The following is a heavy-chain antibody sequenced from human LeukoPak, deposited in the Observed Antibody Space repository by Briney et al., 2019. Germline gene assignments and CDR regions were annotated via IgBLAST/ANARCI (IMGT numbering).Heavy chain of an antibody. Sequence: PGGSLTLSCIASGFTFSDYNMEWIRQSPGKALEWVSHIGTSDMYIYYADSVRSRFSISRDTAKNSLLLQMNSLRAEETAMYYCARLMGTGFGTYYFESSGQGAL. CDR1: GFTFSDYN. V-gene: IGHV3-21*01. J-gene: IGHJ4*03. CDR2: IGTSDMYI. D-gene: IGHD3-9*01. CDR3: ARLMGTGFGTYYFES.